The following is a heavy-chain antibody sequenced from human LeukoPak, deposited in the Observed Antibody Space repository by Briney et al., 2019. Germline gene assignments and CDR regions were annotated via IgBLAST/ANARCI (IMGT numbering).Heavy chain of an antibody. CDR2: IYYSGST. J-gene: IGHJ4*02. CDR3: AEYIRRSGTYNFDF. V-gene: IGHV4-59*01. CDR1: GGFISTYY. Sequence: SETLSLTCTVSGGFISTYYWSWIRQPPGKGLEWIGYIYYSGSTTYNPSLKSRVTISVDASKNQFSLKLGSVTAADTAVYYCAEYIRRSGTYNFDFWGQGTLVTVSS. D-gene: IGHD5-24*01.